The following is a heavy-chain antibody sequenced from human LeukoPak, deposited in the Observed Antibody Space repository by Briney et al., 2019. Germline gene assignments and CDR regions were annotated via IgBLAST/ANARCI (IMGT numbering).Heavy chain of an antibody. CDR1: VDSFIIYA. V-gene: IGHV1-69*06. J-gene: IGHJ6*03. CDR2: IIPIFGTA. Sequence: VASVTVSFKASVDSFIIYAITGVRQAPGQGGEWLGRIIPIFGTANYPQKFQGRVTITADILSSTAYIEMTNLTSDDTAVYFCAKQGAARQDYYMDVWGNGTTVSVS. CDR3: AKQGAARQDYYMDV. D-gene: IGHD5-18*01.